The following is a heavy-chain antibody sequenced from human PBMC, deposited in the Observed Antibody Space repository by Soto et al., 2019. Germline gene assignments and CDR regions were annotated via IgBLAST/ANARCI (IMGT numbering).Heavy chain of an antibody. CDR3: VRAAGTPSYYFYYYGMDV. Sequence: QVQLVQSGAEVKKPGASVKVSCKASGYIFTDYYMHWVRQAPGQGLEWMGWINPKSGGTNYAQKFKDWGTMTRDTPLSTVYMELSRLRSDDTAMNYCVRAAGTPSYYFYYYGMDVWGRGTTVTVSS. CDR1: GYIFTDYY. J-gene: IGHJ6*02. V-gene: IGHV1-2*04. D-gene: IGHD3-10*01. CDR2: INPKSGGT.